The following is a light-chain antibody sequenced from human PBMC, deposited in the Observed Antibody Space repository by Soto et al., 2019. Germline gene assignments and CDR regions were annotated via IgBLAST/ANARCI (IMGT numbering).Light chain of an antibody. Sequence: SALPQPPSASGSPGQSATISCTGTSRTLGGYNYVSWYQQHPGKAPKLMIYEVSKRPSGVPDRFSGSKSGNTASLTVSGLQAEDEADYYCSSYAGSNNFVVFGGGTKLTVL. J-gene: IGLJ2*01. V-gene: IGLV2-8*01. CDR3: SSYAGSNNFVV. CDR1: SRTLGGYNY. CDR2: EVS.